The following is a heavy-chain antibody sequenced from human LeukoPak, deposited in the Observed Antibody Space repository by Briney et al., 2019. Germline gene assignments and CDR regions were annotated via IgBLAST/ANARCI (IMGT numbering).Heavy chain of an antibody. Sequence: SETLSLTCSVSGDSISSSSYYWGWIRQPPGKGPEWVASIYHTGSTYYNPSLRSRVTMLVDTSKNQFSLNLTSVTAADTAVYYCARTSRTAVAGTGRGYNWFDLWGQGILVTVSS. D-gene: IGHD6-19*01. CDR2: IYHTGST. J-gene: IGHJ5*02. CDR3: ARTSRTAVAGTGRGYNWFDL. CDR1: GDSISSSSYY. V-gene: IGHV4-39*07.